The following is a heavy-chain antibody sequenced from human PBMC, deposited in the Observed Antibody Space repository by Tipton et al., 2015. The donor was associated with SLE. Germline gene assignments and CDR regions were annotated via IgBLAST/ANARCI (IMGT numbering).Heavy chain of an antibody. CDR1: GGSNRGSPYY. D-gene: IGHD6-6*01. CDR2: VLHSGVT. Sequence: TLSLTCTVSGGSNRGSPYYWNWIRQAPGKGLEWLGSVLHSGVTYFNPSLKTRVSISLDTSKNQFFLELRSVAAADTAVYYCARDYSSSHPSLGYWGQGSLVTVSS. CDR3: ARDYSSSHPSLGY. J-gene: IGHJ4*02. V-gene: IGHV4-39*07.